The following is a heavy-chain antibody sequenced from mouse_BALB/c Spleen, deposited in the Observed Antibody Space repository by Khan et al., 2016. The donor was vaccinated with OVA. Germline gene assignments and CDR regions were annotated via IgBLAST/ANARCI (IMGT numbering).Heavy chain of an antibody. V-gene: IGHV1-5*01. CDR3: TRNGFGNYESWDY. Sequence: VQLQQSGTVLARPGASVKMSCKGSGYTFTTYWMHWVKQRPGQGLEWIGALYPGNSDTNFNQKFKDKAKLTAVTSTSTAYMELNSLTNEDSAVYYSTRNGFGNYESWDYWGQGTTLTVSS. D-gene: IGHD2-1*01. CDR1: GYTFTTYW. J-gene: IGHJ2*01. CDR2: LYPGNSDT.